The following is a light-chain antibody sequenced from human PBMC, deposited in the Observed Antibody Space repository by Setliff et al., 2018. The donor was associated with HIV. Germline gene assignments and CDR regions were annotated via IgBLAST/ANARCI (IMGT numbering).Light chain of an antibody. CDR2: EVS. CDR1: NSDIGGYDY. J-gene: IGLJ1*01. Sequence: QSALTQPASVSGSPGQSITISCTGTNSDIGGYDYVYWYQQQPGKAPKLMIYEVSGRPSGVSYRFSGSKSGNTASLTISGLQTEDEADYYCCSYTTSITYVFGTGTKVTVL. V-gene: IGLV2-14*01. CDR3: CSYTTSITYV.